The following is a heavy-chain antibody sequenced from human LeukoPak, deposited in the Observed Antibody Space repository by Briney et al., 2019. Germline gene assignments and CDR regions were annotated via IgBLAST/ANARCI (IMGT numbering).Heavy chain of an antibody. J-gene: IGHJ4*02. CDR2: IHDSGST. CDR1: GGSISSYY. V-gene: IGHV4-59*07. D-gene: IGHD3-22*01. CDR3: ARQSISGSSLSYFDY. Sequence: SDTLSLTCTVSGGSISSYYWSWIRQPPGKGLEWIGNIHDSGSTNYNPSLKSRLTISVDTSKNQCSLKSSSVTAADTAVYYCARQSISGSSLSYFDYWGQGTLVNVSS.